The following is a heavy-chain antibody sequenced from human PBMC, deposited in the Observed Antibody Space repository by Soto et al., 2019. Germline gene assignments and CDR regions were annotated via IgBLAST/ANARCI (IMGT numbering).Heavy chain of an antibody. CDR1: GGSISSYY. V-gene: IGHV4-59*01. D-gene: IGHD2-2*01. CDR3: ARGYCTSATCYSRTFDY. CDR2: IYYSGST. Sequence: SETLSLTCTVSGGSISSYYWGWIRRPPGKGLEWIGYIYYSGSTNYNPSLKSRVTISEDTSKNQFSLKLSSVTAADTAVYYCARGYCTSATCYSRTFDYWGQGTLVTVSS. J-gene: IGHJ4*02.